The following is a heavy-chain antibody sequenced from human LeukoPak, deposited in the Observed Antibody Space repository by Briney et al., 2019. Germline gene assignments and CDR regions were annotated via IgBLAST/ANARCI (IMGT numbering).Heavy chain of an antibody. CDR3: ARDGYSYGTRTGFDP. CDR2: ISAYNGNT. CDR1: GYTFTSYG. V-gene: IGHV1-18*01. D-gene: IGHD5-18*01. Sequence: ASVKVSCKASGYTFTSYGISWVRQAPGQGLEWMGWISAYNGNTNYAQKLQGRVTMTTDTSTSTAYVELRSLRSDDTAVYYCARDGYSYGTRTGFDPWGQGTLVTVSS. J-gene: IGHJ5*02.